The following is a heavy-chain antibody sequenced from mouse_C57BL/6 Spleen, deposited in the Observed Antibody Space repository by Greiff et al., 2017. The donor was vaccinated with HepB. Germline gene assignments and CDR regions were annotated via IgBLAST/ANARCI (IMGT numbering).Heavy chain of an antibody. J-gene: IGHJ2*01. D-gene: IGHD1-1*01. CDR2: IYPRDGST. V-gene: IGHV1-78*01. CDR3: AEPPYYGSSLYHFDD. Sequence: VQLQQSDAELVKPGASVKISCKVSGYTFTDHTIHWMKQSPEQGLEWIGYIYPRDGSTKYNEKFTGKAKLTADNSSSTAYMPLNSLTSEDSAVYFCAEPPYYGSSLYHFDDWGQGTTLTVSS. CDR1: GYTFTDHT.